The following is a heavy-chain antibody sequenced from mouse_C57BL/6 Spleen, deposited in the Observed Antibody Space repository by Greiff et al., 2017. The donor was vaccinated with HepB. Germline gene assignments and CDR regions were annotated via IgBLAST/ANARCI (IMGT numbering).Heavy chain of an antibody. CDR3: ARGEQRTLFDY. CDR1: GYTFTSYW. Sequence: QVQLQQPGAELVKPGASVKLSCKASGYTFTSYWMHWVKQRPGQGLEWIGMIHPNSGSTNYNEKFKSKATLTVDKSSSTAYMQLSSRTSEDSAVYYCARGEQRTLFDYWGQGTTLTVSS. J-gene: IGHJ2*01. CDR2: IHPNSGST. D-gene: IGHD6-1*01. V-gene: IGHV1-64*01.